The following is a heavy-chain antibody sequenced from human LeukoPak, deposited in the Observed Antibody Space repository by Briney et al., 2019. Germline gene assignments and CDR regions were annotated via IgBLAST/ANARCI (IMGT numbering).Heavy chain of an antibody. D-gene: IGHD2-2*01. CDR2: ISSISTYT. V-gene: IGHV3-21*01. CDR3: AKDDVVVPAAIGRYYYYMDA. J-gene: IGHJ6*03. Sequence: GGSLRLSCAASGFIFSSYGMIWVRQAPGKGPEWVSSISSISTYTHYADSVKGRFAISRDNAENSLFLQMNSLRAEDTAVYYCAKDDVVVPAAIGRYYYYMDAWGKGTTVTVSS. CDR1: GFIFSSYG.